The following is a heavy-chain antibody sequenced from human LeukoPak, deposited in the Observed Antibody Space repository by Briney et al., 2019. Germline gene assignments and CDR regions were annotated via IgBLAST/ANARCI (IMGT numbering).Heavy chain of an antibody. Sequence: GGSLRLSCAASGFAFSSYSMNWVRQAPGKGLEWVSYISSSGSTIYYADSMKGRFTISRDNAKNSLYLQMNSLRAEDTAVYYCALSRGGWGLDYWGQGTLVTVSS. J-gene: IGHJ4*02. D-gene: IGHD6-19*01. V-gene: IGHV3-48*04. CDR3: ALSRGGWGLDY. CDR2: ISSSGSTI. CDR1: GFAFSSYS.